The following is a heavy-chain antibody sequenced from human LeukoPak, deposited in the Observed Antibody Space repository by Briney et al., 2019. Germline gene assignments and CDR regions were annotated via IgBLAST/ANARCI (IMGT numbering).Heavy chain of an antibody. CDR3: AKDPNGDYLGAFDS. CDR1: GFTFSSYW. J-gene: IGHJ4*02. Sequence: GGSLRLSCAASGFTFSSYWMSWVRQAPGKGLEWVANIKQDGTEKYYVDSVKGRFTISRDNSKNTLYLQMNSLRAEDTAVYYCAKDPNGDYLGAFDSWGQGTLVTVSS. V-gene: IGHV3-7*03. D-gene: IGHD4-17*01. CDR2: IKQDGTEK.